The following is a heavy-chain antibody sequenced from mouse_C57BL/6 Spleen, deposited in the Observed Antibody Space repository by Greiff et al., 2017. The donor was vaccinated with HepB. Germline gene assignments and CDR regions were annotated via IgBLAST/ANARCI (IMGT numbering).Heavy chain of an antibody. CDR1: GFSLTSYG. Sequence: VHLVESGPGLVQPSQSLSITCTVSGFSLTSYGVHWVRQSPGKGLEWLGVIWRGGSTDYNAAFMSRLSITKDNSKSQVFFKMNSLQADDTAIYYCAKEGVVARYAMDYWGQGTSVTVSS. J-gene: IGHJ4*01. D-gene: IGHD1-1*01. V-gene: IGHV2-5*01. CDR2: IWRGGST. CDR3: AKEGVVARYAMDY.